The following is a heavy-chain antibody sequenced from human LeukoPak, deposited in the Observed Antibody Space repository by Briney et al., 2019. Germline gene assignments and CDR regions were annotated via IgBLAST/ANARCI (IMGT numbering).Heavy chain of an antibody. CDR1: GGTFSSYA. CDR3: ARGTRRYCSGGSCYSG. J-gene: IGHJ4*02. Sequence: SVKVSCKASGGTFSSYAISWVRQAPGQGLEWMGRIIPIFGTANYAQKFQGRVTITTDESTSPAYMELSSLRSEDTAVYYCARGTRRYCSGGSCYSGWGQGTLVTVSS. CDR2: IIPIFGTA. D-gene: IGHD2-15*01. V-gene: IGHV1-69*05.